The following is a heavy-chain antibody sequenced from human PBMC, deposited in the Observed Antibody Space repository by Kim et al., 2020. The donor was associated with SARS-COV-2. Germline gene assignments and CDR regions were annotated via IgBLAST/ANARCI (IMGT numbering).Heavy chain of an antibody. CDR1: GFTFSSYA. Sequence: GGSLRLSCAASGFTFSSYAMSWVRQAPGKGLEWVSVISATGRNTYSADFVKGRFTISRDNSKNTMYLQMNSLRAEDTAVYYCAKDLITSSYCSSSSCSYFDYWGQGTLVTV. V-gene: IGHV3-23*01. J-gene: IGHJ4*02. CDR2: ISATGRNT. CDR3: AKDLITSSYCSSSSCSYFDY. D-gene: IGHD2-2*01.